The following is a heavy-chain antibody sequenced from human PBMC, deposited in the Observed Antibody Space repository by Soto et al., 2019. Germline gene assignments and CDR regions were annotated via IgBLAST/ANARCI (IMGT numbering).Heavy chain of an antibody. V-gene: IGHV3-23*01. CDR3: AKDLFPTSGQRFFFES. D-gene: IGHD2-21*01. Sequence: GGSLRLSCAASGFTFSTYAMTWVRQAPGRGLEWVSTILHDETPFYADSVKGRFTISRDNVRGTLYLQMNGLRVEDAALYFCAKDLFPTSGQRFFFESWGQGSLVTVSS. CDR1: GFTFSTYA. J-gene: IGHJ4*02. CDR2: ILHDETP.